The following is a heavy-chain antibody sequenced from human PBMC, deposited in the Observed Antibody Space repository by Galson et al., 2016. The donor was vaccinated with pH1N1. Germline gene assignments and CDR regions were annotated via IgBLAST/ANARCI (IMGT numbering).Heavy chain of an antibody. J-gene: IGHJ6*04. D-gene: IGHD3-9*01. V-gene: IGHV3-9*01. CDR1: GFTLDDYA. CDR3: AKVRGFLSGYMDV. CDR2: ISWNSGTL. Sequence: SLRLSCAASGFTLDDYAMHWVRQAPGKGLEWVSGISWNSGTLGYADSVKGRFTISRDNAKNSLYLQMNSLRPEDTALYYCAKVRGFLSGYMDVWGKGTTVTVSS.